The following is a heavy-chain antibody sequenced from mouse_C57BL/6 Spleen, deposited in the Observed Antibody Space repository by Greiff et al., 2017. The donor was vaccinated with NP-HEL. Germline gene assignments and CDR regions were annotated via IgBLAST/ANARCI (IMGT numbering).Heavy chain of an antibody. J-gene: IGHJ2*01. CDR3: ARLGTTVVATKGYFDY. CDR2: IYPRSGNT. CDR1: GYTFTSYG. Sequence: QVQLQQSGAELARPGASVKLSCKASGYTFTSYGISWVKQRTGQGLEWIGEIYPRSGNTYYNEKFKGKATLTADKSSSTAYMELRSLTSEDSAVYFCARLGTTVVATKGYFDYWGQGTTLTVSS. D-gene: IGHD1-1*01. V-gene: IGHV1-81*01.